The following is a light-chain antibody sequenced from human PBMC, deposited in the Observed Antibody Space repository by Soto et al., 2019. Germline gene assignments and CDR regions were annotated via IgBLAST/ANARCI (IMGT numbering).Light chain of an antibody. J-gene: IGLJ2*01. CDR1: NSDVGHYNY. V-gene: IGLV2-11*01. Sequence: QSALTQPRSVSGSLGQSVTISCTGTNSDVGHYNYVSWYQQHPGKAPKLIIFDVDKRPSGVPDRFSGSKSGNTASLTISGLQAEDEADYYCCSYAGSSWIFGGGTKLTVL. CDR3: CSYAGSSWI. CDR2: DVD.